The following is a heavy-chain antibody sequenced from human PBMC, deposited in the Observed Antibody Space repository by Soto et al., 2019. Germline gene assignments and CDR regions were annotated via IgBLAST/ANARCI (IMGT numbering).Heavy chain of an antibody. CDR3: ARGGKFYDFWSGYYSYYYYYMDV. CDR2: MNPNSGNT. CDR1: GYTFTSYD. Sequence: ASVKVSCKASGYTFTSYDINWVRQATGQGLEWMGWMNPNSGNTGYAQKFQGRVTMTRNTSISTAYMELSSLRSEDTAVYYCARGGKFYDFWSGYYSYYYYYMDVWGKGTTVTVSS. V-gene: IGHV1-8*01. J-gene: IGHJ6*03. D-gene: IGHD3-3*01.